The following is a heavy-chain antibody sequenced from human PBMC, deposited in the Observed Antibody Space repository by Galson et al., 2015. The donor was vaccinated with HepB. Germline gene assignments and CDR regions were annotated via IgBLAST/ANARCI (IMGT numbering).Heavy chain of an antibody. V-gene: IGHV1-69*08. CDR2: IIPLVGEV. D-gene: IGHD4-17*01. CDR1: GGTFTSHT. CDR3: ARGGPTVLNELYLDY. Sequence: SVKVSCKASGGTFTSHTFNWVRQAPGQGLEWMGRIIPLVGEVSYAQKFQGRVTITADKSTTTTHMEVSSLTSEDTAVYFCARGGPTVLNELYLDYWGQGTLVTVSS. J-gene: IGHJ4*02.